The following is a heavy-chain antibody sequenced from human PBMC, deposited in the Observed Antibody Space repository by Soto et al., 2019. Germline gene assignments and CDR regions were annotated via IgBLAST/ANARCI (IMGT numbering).Heavy chain of an antibody. CDR1: GYSFTSYW. D-gene: IGHD6-19*01. J-gene: IGHJ6*02. CDR3: ARIIAVAGSNYYYGMDV. V-gene: IGHV5-51*01. Sequence: GESLKISCKGSGYSFTSYWIGGVRQMPGKGLEWMGIIYPGDSDTRYSPSFQGQVTISADKSISTAYLQWSSLKASDTAMYYCARIIAVAGSNYYYGMDVWGQGTTVTVSS. CDR2: IYPGDSDT.